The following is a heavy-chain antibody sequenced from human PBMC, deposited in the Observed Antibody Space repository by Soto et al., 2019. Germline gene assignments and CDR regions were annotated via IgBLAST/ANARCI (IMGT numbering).Heavy chain of an antibody. J-gene: IGHJ4*02. CDR2: ISGGGHYT. CDR3: AKHSDINGYNCDY. D-gene: IGHD3-22*01. Sequence: GGSLRLSCAASGFTFSTYAMSWVRQAPGKGLEWVSLISGGGHYTYYADSVKGRFTISRDNSKNTLFLQMNSLRAEDTAVYYCAKHSDINGYNCDYWGQGALVTVYS. V-gene: IGHV3-23*01. CDR1: GFTFSTYA.